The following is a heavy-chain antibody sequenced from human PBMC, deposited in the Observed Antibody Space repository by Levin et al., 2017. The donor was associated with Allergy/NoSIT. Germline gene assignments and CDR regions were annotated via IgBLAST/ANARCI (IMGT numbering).Heavy chain of an antibody. V-gene: IGHV4-39*01. D-gene: IGHD5/OR15-5a*01. CDR3: LRVAHYYYYMDV. Sequence: NSSETLSLTCTVSGDSISSSTYYWGWIRQPPGKGLEWIGNIYYSGSTYYNPSLKSRVTISVDTSKKQFSLKVSSVTAADTAVYYCLRVAHYYYYMDVWGKGTTVTVSS. CDR1: GDSISSSTYY. CDR2: IYYSGST. J-gene: IGHJ6*03.